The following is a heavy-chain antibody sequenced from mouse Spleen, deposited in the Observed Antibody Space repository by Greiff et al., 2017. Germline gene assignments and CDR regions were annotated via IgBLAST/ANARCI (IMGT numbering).Heavy chain of an antibody. CDR3: AITGRFAY. V-gene: IGHV1-85*01. D-gene: IGHD4-1*01. CDR2: IYRRGGST. Sequence: QVQLQQSGPELVKPGASVKLSCKASGYTFTSYDINWVKQRPGQGLEWIGWIYRRGGSTKYNEKFKGKAILTVDTSSSTAYRELHSLTYEDSAVYFCAITGRFAYWGQGTLVTVSA. CDR1: GYTFTSYD. J-gene: IGHJ3*01.